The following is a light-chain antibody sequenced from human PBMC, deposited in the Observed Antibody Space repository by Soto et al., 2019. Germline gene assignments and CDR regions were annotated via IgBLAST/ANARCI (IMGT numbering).Light chain of an antibody. CDR2: AAS. CDR1: QGIGSY. V-gene: IGKV1D-8*03. Sequence: VIWMTQSPSLLSASTGDRVTISCRMSQGIGSYLAWYQQKPGKAPNLLIYAASSLQSGVPARFSGSGSGTDFTLTISSLQPEDFATYYCQQSYSTPPTFGQGTKVDI. J-gene: IGKJ1*01. CDR3: QQSYSTPPT.